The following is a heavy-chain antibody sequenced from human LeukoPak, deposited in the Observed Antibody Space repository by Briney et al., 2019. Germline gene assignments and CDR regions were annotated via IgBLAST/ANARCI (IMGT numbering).Heavy chain of an antibody. Sequence: SETLSLTCAVCGGSFSGYYWSWIRQPPGKGLEWIGEINHSGSTNYNPSLESRVTISVDTSKNQFSLKLSSVTAADTAVYYCTREGGGIAARRFDYWGQGTLVTVSS. CDR1: GGSFSGYY. J-gene: IGHJ4*02. V-gene: IGHV4-34*01. D-gene: IGHD6-6*01. CDR3: TREGGGIAARRFDY. CDR2: INHSGST.